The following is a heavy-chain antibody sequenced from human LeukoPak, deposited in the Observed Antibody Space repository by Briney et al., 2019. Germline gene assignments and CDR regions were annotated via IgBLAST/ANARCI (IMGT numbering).Heavy chain of an antibody. V-gene: IGHV1-69*05. CDR2: IIPIFDET. D-gene: IGHD3-22*01. Sequence: SVKVSCKASGGTFSNYAMGWVRQAPGQGLEWMGGIIPIFDETKYTQKFQGRVTITTDASASTAYMELSSLKSEDTAVYFCARGPYYDTSGYYYFDYWGQGTLVTVSS. J-gene: IGHJ4*02. CDR1: GGTFSNYA. CDR3: ARGPYYDTSGYYYFDY.